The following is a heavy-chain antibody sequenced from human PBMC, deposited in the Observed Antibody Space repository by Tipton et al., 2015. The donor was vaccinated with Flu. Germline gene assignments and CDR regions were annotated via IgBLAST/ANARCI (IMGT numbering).Heavy chain of an antibody. J-gene: IGHJ4*02. CDR1: GGSVSSGYYY. V-gene: IGHV4-61*01. D-gene: IGHD3-10*02. Sequence: TLSFTCTVSGGSVSSGYYYWSWIRQPPGKALEWIGYIYYSGTTNYNPSLKSRVTISADTSKTQLSLKLGSVTAADTAVYYCARLSYYDVDLKNFYFEDWGQGTLVTVSS. CDR2: IYYSGTT. CDR3: ARLSYYDVDLKNFYFED.